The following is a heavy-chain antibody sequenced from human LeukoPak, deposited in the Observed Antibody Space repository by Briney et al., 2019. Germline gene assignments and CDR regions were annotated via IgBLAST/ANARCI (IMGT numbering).Heavy chain of an antibody. V-gene: IGHV4-4*02. D-gene: IGHD5-24*01. CDR2: IYLGGKT. CDR3: ARHMATPGTRGFDS. CDR1: GGSISSANW. Sequence: SGTLSLTCAVSGGSISSANWWSWVRQPPGKGLEWIGEIYLGGKTNYNPSLKSRVTISIDTSKNQFSLKLISVTAADTALYYCARHMATPGTRGFDSWGQGTLVTVSS. J-gene: IGHJ4*02.